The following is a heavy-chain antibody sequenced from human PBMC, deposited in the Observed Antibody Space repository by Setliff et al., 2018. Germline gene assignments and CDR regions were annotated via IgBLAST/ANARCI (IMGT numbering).Heavy chain of an antibody. D-gene: IGHD2-15*01. CDR2: ISAHTGNT. CDR1: GYTFTDYG. V-gene: IGHV1-18*01. Sequence: ASVKVSCKTSGYTFTDYGITWVRQAPGQGLEWMGWISAHTGNTYYTPKLHGRVTLTTDTSTSTAYMELTSLGSDDPAVYYCSRLVRYCTRTSCQRLSGGEFWGQGTLVTVSS. CDR3: SRLVRYCTRTSCQRLSGGEF. J-gene: IGHJ4*02.